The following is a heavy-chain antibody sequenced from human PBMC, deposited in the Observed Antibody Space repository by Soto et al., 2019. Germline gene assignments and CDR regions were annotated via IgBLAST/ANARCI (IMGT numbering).Heavy chain of an antibody. V-gene: IGHV1-18*01. J-gene: IGHJ4*02. CDR2: ISAYNGNT. D-gene: IGHD1-20*01. CDR1: GYTFTSYG. CDR3: ARDSLLPNKWNARVDY. Sequence: ASVKVSCKASGYTFTSYGISWVRQAPGQGLEWMGWISAYNGNTNYAQKLQGRVTMTTDTSTSTAYMELRSLRSDDTAVYYCARDSLLPNKWNARVDYWGQGTLVTVSS.